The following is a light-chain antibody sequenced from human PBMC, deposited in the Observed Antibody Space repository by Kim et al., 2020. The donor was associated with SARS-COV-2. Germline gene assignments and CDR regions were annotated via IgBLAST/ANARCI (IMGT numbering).Light chain of an antibody. CDR2: AAS. CDR1: QSISSH. J-gene: IGKJ3*01. Sequence: DIQMTQSPSSLSASVGDRVTITCLTTQSISSHLNWYQQKPGRAPKLLISAASTLQGGVPSRFSGSGSETDFTLTISSLQPEDFATYFCQQSYITPFTFGPGTKVDIK. V-gene: IGKV1-39*01. CDR3: QQSYITPFT.